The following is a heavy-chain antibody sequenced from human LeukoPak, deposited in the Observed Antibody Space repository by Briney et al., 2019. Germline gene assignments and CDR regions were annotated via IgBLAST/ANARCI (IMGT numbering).Heavy chain of an antibody. CDR3: ARAVQPDYYYGMDV. CDR2: IIPIFGTA. J-gene: IGHJ6*02. V-gene: IGHV1-69*13. CDR1: GGTFSSYA. D-gene: IGHD4-17*01. Sequence: ASVKVSCKASGGTFSSYAISWVRQAPGQGLEWMGGIIPIFGTANYAQKFQGRVTITADESTSTAYKELSSLRSEDTAVYYCARAVQPDYYYGMDVWGQGTTVTVSS.